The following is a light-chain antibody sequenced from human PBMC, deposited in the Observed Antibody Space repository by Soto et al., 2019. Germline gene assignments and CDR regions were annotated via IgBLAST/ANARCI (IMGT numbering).Light chain of an antibody. CDR3: QQYSSFPWT. V-gene: IGKV1-5*03. J-gene: IGKJ1*01. Sequence: DIQMTQSPSTLSASVGDRVTITCRASQSISSWLAWCQQKPGKAPKLLIYQASVLESGVPSRFSGSGSGTEFTLTSSRLQPDDFATYYCQQYSSFPWTFGQGTKVEIK. CDR1: QSISSW. CDR2: QAS.